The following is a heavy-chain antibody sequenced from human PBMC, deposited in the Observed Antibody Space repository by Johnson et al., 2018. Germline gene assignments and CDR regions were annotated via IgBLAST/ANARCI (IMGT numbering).Heavy chain of an antibody. Sequence: VQLVQSGGGLVQPGGSLKLSCAASGFTFSGSAMHWVRQASGKGLEWVGRIRSKANSYATAYAASVKGRFTISRDDSKNTAYLQMNSLRAEDTAVYYCARVPGEGLGGVYYYYYMDVWGKGTTVTVSS. J-gene: IGHJ6*03. V-gene: IGHV3-73*01. D-gene: IGHD2-8*02. CDR3: ARVPGEGLGGVYYYYYMDV. CDR2: IRSKANSYAT. CDR1: GFTFSGSA.